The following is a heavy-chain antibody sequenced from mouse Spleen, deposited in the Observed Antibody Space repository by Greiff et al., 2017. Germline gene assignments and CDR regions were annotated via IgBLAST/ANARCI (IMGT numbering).Heavy chain of an antibody. CDR1: GFSLTSYG. J-gene: IGHJ3*01. D-gene: IGHD2-3*01. CDR3: ASEGAIYDGYPAWFAY. V-gene: IGHV2-6*01. Sequence: QVQLKQSGPGLVAPSQSLSITCTVSGFSLTSYGVDWVRQSPGKGLEWLGVIWGGGSTNYNSALKSRLSISKDNSKSQVFLKMNSLQTDDTAMYYCASEGAIYDGYPAWFAYWGQGTLVTVSA. CDR2: IWGGGST.